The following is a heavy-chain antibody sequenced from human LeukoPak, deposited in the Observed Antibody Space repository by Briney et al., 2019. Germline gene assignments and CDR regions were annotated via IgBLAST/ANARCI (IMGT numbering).Heavy chain of an antibody. CDR1: GGSISSSSYY. Sequence: PSETLSLTCTVSGGSISSSSYYWGWLRQPPGKGLEWNGSIYYSGSAYYNPSLKSRITISVDTSKNQFSLKLSSVTAADTAVYYCARGSSWRDFWSGYYTEWFDHWGQGTLVTVSS. CDR2: IYYSGSA. D-gene: IGHD3-3*01. CDR3: ARGSSWRDFWSGYYTEWFDH. V-gene: IGHV4-39*07. J-gene: IGHJ5*02.